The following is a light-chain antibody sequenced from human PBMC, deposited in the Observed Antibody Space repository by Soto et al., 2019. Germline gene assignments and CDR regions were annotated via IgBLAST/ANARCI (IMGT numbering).Light chain of an antibody. CDR3: QQRQYWPPIT. CDR1: QSVISY. J-gene: IGKJ5*01. Sequence: EIVLTQSPANLSLSPGEIATLSCRASQSVISYLAWYQQKPGQAPRLLIYDASNRAAGIPARFSGSGSGTDFTLTISSLEPEDFAIYYCQQRQYWPPITFGQGTRLEIK. V-gene: IGKV3-11*01. CDR2: DAS.